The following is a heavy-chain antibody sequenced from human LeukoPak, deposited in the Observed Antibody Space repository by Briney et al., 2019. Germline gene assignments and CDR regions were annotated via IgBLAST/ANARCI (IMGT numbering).Heavy chain of an antibody. V-gene: IGHV4-34*01. CDR2: LNHSGST. CDR1: GESFRRYS. CDR3: EDGIRYCTNGVCSNWFDP. J-gene: IGHJ5*02. D-gene: IGHD2-8*01. Sequence: SETLSSTFAVYGESFRRYSWSWIRHPPGKVLKVTWELNHSGSTHYNPSLKSRVRLSVDRSQNQFSLKLSSVTAADTFFFQSEDGIRYCTNGVCSNWFDPWGQGTLVTVSS.